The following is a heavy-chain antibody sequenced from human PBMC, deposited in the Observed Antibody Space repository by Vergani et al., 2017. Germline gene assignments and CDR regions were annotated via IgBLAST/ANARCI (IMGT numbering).Heavy chain of an antibody. V-gene: IGHV4-59*12. J-gene: IGHJ3*02. CDR2: IYYSGST. CDR3: ARGESHDAFDI. CDR1: GGSISSYY. Sequence: QVQLQESGPGLVKPSQTLSLTCTVSGGSISSYYWSWIRQPPGKGLEWIGYIYYSGSTNYNPSLKSRVTISVDTSKNQFSLKLSSVTAADTAVYYCARGESHDAFDIWGQGTMVTVSS.